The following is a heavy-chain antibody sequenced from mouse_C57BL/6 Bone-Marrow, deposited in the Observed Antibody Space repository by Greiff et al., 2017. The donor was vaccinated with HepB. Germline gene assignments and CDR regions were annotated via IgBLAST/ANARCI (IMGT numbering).Heavy chain of an antibody. CDR2: IYPGSGST. CDR3: ARPDYDYDGFDY. CDR1: GYTFTSYW. Sequence: QVQLQQSGAELVKPGASVKMSCKASGYTFTSYWITWVKQRPGQGLEWIGDIYPGSGSTNYNEKFKSKATLTVDTSSSTAYMQLSSLTSEYSAVYYCARPDYDYDGFDYWGQGTTLTVSS. V-gene: IGHV1-55*01. J-gene: IGHJ2*01. D-gene: IGHD2-4*01.